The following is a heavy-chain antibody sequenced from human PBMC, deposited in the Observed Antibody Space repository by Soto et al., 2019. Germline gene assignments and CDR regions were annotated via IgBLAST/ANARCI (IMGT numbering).Heavy chain of an antibody. V-gene: IGHV3-30-3*01. D-gene: IGHD2-15*01. J-gene: IGHJ6*02. CDR3: ARDTGVVAADYGMDV. Sequence: QVQLVESGGGVVQPGRSLRLSCAASGFTFSSYAMHWVRQAPGKGLEWVAVISYDGSNKYYADSVKGRFTISRDNSKNTLYLQMNSLRAEDTAVYYYARDTGVVAADYGMDVWGQGTTVTVSS. CDR2: ISYDGSNK. CDR1: GFTFSSYA.